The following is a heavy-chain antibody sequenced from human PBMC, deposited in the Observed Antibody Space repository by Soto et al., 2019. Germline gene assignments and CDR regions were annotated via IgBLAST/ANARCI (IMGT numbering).Heavy chain of an antibody. D-gene: IGHD2-8*01. V-gene: IGHV3-11*06. CDR1: GFTFSDYY. CDR2: ISSSSSYT. Sequence: GGSLRLSCAASGFTFSDYYMSWIRQAPGKGREWVSYISSSSSYTNYAGSVKGRFTISRDNAKNSLYLQMNSLRAEDTAVYYCASASHVIWSLLYKLHPWRPGSLDTDS. CDR3: ASASHVIWSLLYKLHP. J-gene: IGHJ5*02.